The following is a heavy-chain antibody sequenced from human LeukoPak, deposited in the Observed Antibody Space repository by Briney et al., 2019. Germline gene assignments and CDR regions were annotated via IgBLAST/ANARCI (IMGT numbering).Heavy chain of an antibody. J-gene: IGHJ4*02. CDR3: ALKGGQPSFDY. CDR2: IKQDGSEK. Sequence: GGSLRLSCAASGFTFSSYWMSWVRQAPGKGLEWVANIKQDGSEKYYVDSVKGRFTISRDNSKNTLYLQMNSLRAEDTAVYYCALKGGQPSFDYWGQGTLVTVSS. CDR1: GFTFSSYW. D-gene: IGHD3-16*01. V-gene: IGHV3-7*03.